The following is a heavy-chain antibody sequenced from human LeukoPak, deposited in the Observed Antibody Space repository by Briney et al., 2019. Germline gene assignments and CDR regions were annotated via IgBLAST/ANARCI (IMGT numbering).Heavy chain of an antibody. Sequence: GASVKVSCKASGYTFTGYYMHWVRQAPGQGLEWMGWINPNSGGTNYAQKFQGRVTITRDTSASTAYMELSSLRSEDTAVYYCARDPDYYDSSGYFYGMDVWGQGTTVTVSS. CDR3: ARDPDYYDSSGYFYGMDV. J-gene: IGHJ6*02. CDR2: INPNSGGT. V-gene: IGHV1-2*02. CDR1: GYTFTGYY. D-gene: IGHD3-22*01.